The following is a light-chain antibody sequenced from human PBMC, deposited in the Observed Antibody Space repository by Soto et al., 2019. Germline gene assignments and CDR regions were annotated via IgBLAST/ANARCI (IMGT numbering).Light chain of an antibody. CDR1: QSIRNF. Sequence: DIQMTQSPSSLSASVGDRVTITCRASQSIRNFLNWYQQKPGEAPKLLISAASSLRSGVPSRFSGSGSGTDFTLTISSLQPEDFATYYCQQSYSSLRTFGQGAKVEVK. CDR2: AAS. J-gene: IGKJ1*01. V-gene: IGKV1-39*01. CDR3: QQSYSSLRT.